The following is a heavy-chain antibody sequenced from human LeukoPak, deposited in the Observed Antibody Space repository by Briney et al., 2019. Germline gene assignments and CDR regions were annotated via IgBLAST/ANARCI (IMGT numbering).Heavy chain of an antibody. J-gene: IGHJ3*02. V-gene: IGHV5-51*01. Sequence: GESLKISCKGSGYRFSNAWIGWVRQMPGKGLEWMGYIFPGDSDATYSPSFQGQVTISADRSINTAYLQWSSLKASDTAMYYCARSLRLDYGDYRDAFDIWGQGTMVTVSS. D-gene: IGHD4-17*01. CDR2: IFPGDSDA. CDR1: GYRFSNAW. CDR3: ARSLRLDYGDYRDAFDI.